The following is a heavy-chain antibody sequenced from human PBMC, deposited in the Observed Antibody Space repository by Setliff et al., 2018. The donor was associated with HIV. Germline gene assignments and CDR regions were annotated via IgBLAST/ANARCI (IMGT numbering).Heavy chain of an antibody. D-gene: IGHD3-10*01. CDR1: GFDFSSYG. CDR3: AKDRPRYLYSHSGGTVAYYMDV. V-gene: IGHV3-33*03. J-gene: IGHJ6*03. CDR2: IWADGSYA. Sequence: GGSLRLSCAAYGFDFSSYGMHWVRQAPGKGLEWVAVIWADGSYAYYADSLKGRFSISRDNSKDILYLQMDSLRSDDTAVYYCAKDRPRYLYSHSGGTVAYYMDVWGKGTTVTVSS.